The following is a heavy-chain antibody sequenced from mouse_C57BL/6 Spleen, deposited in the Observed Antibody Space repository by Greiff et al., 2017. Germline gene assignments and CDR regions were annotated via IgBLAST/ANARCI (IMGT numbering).Heavy chain of an antibody. CDR2: IWSGGSK. CDR3: ARNWGWSSSWFAY. Sequence: VMLLESGPGLVQPSQSLSITCTVSGFSLTSYGVPWVRQSPGKGLEWLGVIWSGGSKDYNAAFISRLSISKDNSKGQVFFKMNSLHADDTAIYYSARNWGWSSSWFAYWGQRALVTVAA. V-gene: IGHV2-2*01. J-gene: IGHJ3*01. CDR1: GFSLTSYG.